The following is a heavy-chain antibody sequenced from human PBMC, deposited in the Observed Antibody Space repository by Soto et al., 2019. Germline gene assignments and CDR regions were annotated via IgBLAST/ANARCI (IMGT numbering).Heavy chain of an antibody. CDR1: GDSVSSNSAA. J-gene: IGHJ4*02. CDR3: ARSRDCTSATCLNDY. D-gene: IGHD2-8*02. Sequence: SQTLSLTCAISGDSVSSNSAAWNWIRQSPSRGLEWLGRTYYRSKWYYNYAVPVKSRITINPGTSKNQFSLQLNSVTPEDTAVYFCARSRDCTSATCLNDYWGPGTLVTVSS. V-gene: IGHV6-1*01. CDR2: TYYRSKWYY.